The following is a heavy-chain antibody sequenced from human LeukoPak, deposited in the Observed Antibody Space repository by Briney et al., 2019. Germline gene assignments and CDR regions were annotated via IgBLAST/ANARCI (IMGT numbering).Heavy chain of an antibody. V-gene: IGHV4-39*01. CDR2: IYYSGST. CDR1: GGSISSSSYY. CDR3: ASLWAIYDFPIDY. Sequence: SETLSLTCTVSGGSISSSSYYWGWIRQPPGKGLEWIGSIYYSGSTYYNPSLKSRVTISVDTSKNQFSLKLSSVTAADTAVYYCASLWAIYDFPIDYWGQGTLVTVSS. D-gene: IGHD3-3*01. J-gene: IGHJ4*02.